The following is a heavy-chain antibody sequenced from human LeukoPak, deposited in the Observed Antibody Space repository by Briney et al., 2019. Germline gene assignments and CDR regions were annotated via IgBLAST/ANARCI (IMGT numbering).Heavy chain of an antibody. CDR2: IYYSGST. D-gene: IGHD3-3*01. J-gene: IGHJ4*02. V-gene: IGHV4-39*01. CDR1: GGSISSSSYY. Sequence: SETLSLTCTVSGGSISSSSYYWGWIRQPPGKGLEWIGSIYYSGSTYYNPSLKSRVTISVDTSKNQFSLKLSSVTAADTAVYYCARFSLAYFGVVRGIDYWGQGTLVTVSS. CDR3: ARFSLAYFGVVRGIDY.